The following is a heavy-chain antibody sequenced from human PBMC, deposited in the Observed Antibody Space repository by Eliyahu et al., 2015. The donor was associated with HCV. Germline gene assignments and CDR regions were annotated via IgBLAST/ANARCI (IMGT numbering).Heavy chain of an antibody. CDR2: IYYSGST. CDR3: ARPNSDLTGYSPTRTNWYFDL. V-gene: IGHV4-39*01. J-gene: IGHJ2*01. Sequence: QLQLQESGPGLVKPSETLSLTCTXXGGSXXSXXYYWGWIRXPPGKGLEWIGSIYYSGSTYYNPSLKSRVTISVDTSKNQFSLKLSSVTAADTAVYYCARPNSDLTGYSPTRTNWYFDLWGRGTLVTVSS. CDR1: GGSXXSXXYY. D-gene: IGHD3-9*01.